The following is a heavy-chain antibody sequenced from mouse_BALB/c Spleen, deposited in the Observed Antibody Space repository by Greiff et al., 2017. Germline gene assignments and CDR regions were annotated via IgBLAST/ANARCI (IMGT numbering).Heavy chain of an antibody. CDR1: GYTFTSYT. CDR3: ARDYGGDY. CDR2: INPSSGYT. V-gene: IGHV1-4*02. Sequence: VQGVESAAELARPGASVKMSCKASGYTFTSYTMHWVKQRPGQGLEWIGYINPSSGYTEYNQKFKDKTTLTADKSSSTAYMQLSSLTSEDSAVYYCARDYGGDYWGQGTTLTVSS. J-gene: IGHJ2*01. D-gene: IGHD1-1*02.